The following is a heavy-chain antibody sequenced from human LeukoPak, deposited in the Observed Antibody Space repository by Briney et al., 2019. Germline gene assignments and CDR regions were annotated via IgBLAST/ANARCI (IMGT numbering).Heavy chain of an antibody. Sequence: GGSLRLSCAASGFTFSSYAMSWVRQAPGKGLEWVAVISNDGSNKYYADSVKGRFTISRDNSKNTLYLQMNSLRAEDTAVYYCAKETGRWELEWGQGTLVTVSS. D-gene: IGHD1-26*01. V-gene: IGHV3-30*18. J-gene: IGHJ4*02. CDR2: ISNDGSNK. CDR1: GFTFSSYA. CDR3: AKETGRWELE.